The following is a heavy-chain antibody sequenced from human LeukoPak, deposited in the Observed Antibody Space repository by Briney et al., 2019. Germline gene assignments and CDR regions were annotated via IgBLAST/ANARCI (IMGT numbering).Heavy chain of an antibody. CDR2: INPSGGST. Sequence: EASVKVSCKASGYTFTSFYMYWVRQAPGQGLEWMGIINPSGGSTNYAQKFQGRVTMTRDMSTSTVYMELSSLRSEDTAVYYCARGTHFRHFCNDGRCYYMDVWGKGTTVTVSS. CDR1: GYTFTSFY. V-gene: IGHV1-46*01. J-gene: IGHJ6*03. CDR3: ARGTHFRHFCNDGRCYYMDV. D-gene: IGHD2-15*01.